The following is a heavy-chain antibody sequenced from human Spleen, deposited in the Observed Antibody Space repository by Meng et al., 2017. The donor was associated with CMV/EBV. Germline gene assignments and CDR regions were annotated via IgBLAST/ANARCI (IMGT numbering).Heavy chain of an antibody. Sequence: ETLSLTCAASGFNVSTNYMTWVRQAPGKGLDWVSVIYTGGSAYYADSVKGRFTISRDNSKNILSLQMNSLRAGDTAVYYCARGLRWYHPFDNWSQGTLVTVSS. V-gene: IGHV3-53*01. CDR3: ARGLRWYHPFDN. J-gene: IGHJ4*02. CDR2: IYTGGSA. CDR1: GFNVSTNY. D-gene: IGHD4-23*01.